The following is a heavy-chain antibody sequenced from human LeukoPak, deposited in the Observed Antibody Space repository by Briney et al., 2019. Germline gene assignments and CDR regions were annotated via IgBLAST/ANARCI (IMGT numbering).Heavy chain of an antibody. D-gene: IGHD6-13*01. J-gene: IGHJ6*03. CDR2: ISAYNGKT. V-gene: IGHV1-18*01. CDR1: GYPFISSI. CDR3: ARFSVQLVYVYYMDV. Sequence: ASVKVSCKASGYPFISSIISWARQAPGQGLEWMGWISAYNGKTDYAQILQGRVTMTTDTSTSTAYMDLRSLRSDDTAVYYCARFSVQLVYVYYMDVWGKGTTVTVSS.